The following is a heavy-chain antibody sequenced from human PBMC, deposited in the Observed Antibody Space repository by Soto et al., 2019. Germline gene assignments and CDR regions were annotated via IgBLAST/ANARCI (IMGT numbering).Heavy chain of an antibody. CDR3: ASNVKKYSSSYYFDY. D-gene: IGHD6-6*01. V-gene: IGHV4-59*01. Sequence: SETLSLTCTVSGGSIXXYXXSWIRQPPGKGLEWIGYIYYSGSTNYNPSLKSRVTISVDTSKNQFSLKLSSVTAADTAVYYCASNVKKYSSSYYFDYWGQGTLVTVSS. J-gene: IGHJ4*02. CDR2: IYYSGST. CDR1: GGSIXXYX.